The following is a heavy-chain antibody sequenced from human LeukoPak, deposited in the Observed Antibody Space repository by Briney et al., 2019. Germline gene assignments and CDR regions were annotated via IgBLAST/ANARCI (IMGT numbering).Heavy chain of an antibody. J-gene: IGHJ6*03. V-gene: IGHV4-34*01. CDR3: ARAPRDILTGYYRGYYYYMDV. CDR2: INHSGST. D-gene: IGHD3-9*01. Sequence: SETLSLTCAVYGGSFSGYYWSGIPQPPGKGLEWIGEINHSGSTNYNPSLKSRVTISVDTSKNQFSLKLSSVTAADTAVYYCARAPRDILTGYYRGYYYYMDVWGKGTTVTVSS. CDR1: GGSFSGYY.